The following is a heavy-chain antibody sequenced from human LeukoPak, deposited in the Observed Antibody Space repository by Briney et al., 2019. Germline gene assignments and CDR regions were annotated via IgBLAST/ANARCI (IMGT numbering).Heavy chain of an antibody. CDR2: IYYSGST. CDR3: ARRAIAVAGFFDY. J-gene: IGHJ4*02. D-gene: IGHD6-19*01. V-gene: IGHV4-39*06. CDR1: GGSISSSSYY. Sequence: PSETLSLTCTVSGGSISSSSYYWGWIRQPPGKGLEWIGSIYYSGSTYYNPSLKSRVTISVDTSKNQFPLKLSSVTAADTAVYYCARRAIAVAGFFDYWGQGTLVTVSS.